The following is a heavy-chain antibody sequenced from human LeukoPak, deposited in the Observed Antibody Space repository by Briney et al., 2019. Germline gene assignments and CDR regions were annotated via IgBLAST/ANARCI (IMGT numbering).Heavy chain of an antibody. J-gene: IGHJ3*02. V-gene: IGHV4-59*01. D-gene: IGHD7-27*01. CDR2: IYYSGST. Sequence: PSETLSLTCTVSGGSISSYYWSWIRQPPGKGLEWIGYIYYSGSTNYNPSLKSRVTISVDTSKNQFSLKLSSVTAADTAVYYCAVAPSGAFDIWGQGTMLTVSS. CDR3: AVAPSGAFDI. CDR1: GGSISSYY.